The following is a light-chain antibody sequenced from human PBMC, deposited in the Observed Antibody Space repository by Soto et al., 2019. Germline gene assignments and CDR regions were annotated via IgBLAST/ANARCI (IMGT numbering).Light chain of an antibody. CDR2: DVS. J-gene: IGLJ1*01. Sequence: QSVLTQPASVSGSPGQSITISCVGTSSDIGDYNYVSWYQQHPGKVPKVIIYDVSNRPSGVSYRFSATKSGNTAFLTISGLQAEDEADYYCCSYTRSGTLIFGTGTKLTVL. CDR1: SSDIGDYNY. CDR3: CSYTRSGTLI. V-gene: IGLV2-14*01.